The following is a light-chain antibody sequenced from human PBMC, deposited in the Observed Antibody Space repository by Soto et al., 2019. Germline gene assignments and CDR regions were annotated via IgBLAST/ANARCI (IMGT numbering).Light chain of an antibody. J-gene: IGLJ2*01. Sequence: QSVLTQPPSISAAPGHKVTISCSGSSSNIGNNYVSWYQQVPGTAPKLLIYDNFKRPSGIPDRFSGSKSGTSATLDITELQTGDEADYYCETWDSSLTVVLFGGGTKLTVL. CDR3: ETWDSSLTVVL. CDR1: SSNIGNNY. CDR2: DNF. V-gene: IGLV1-51*01.